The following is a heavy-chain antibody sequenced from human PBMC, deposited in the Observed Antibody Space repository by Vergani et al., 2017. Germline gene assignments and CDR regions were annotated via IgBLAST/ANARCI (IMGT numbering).Heavy chain of an antibody. V-gene: IGHV3-23*01. CDR2: ISGSGGST. D-gene: IGHD6-13*01. CDR1: GFTFSSYA. CDR3: AKDLGIAAAGTYDY. Sequence: EVQLLESGGGLVQPGGSLRLSCAASGFTFSSYAMSWVRQAQGKGLEWVSAISGSGGSTYYADSVKGRLTISRDNSKNTLDLQMNSLRAEDTAVYYCAKDLGIAAAGTYDYWGQGTLVTVSS. J-gene: IGHJ4*02.